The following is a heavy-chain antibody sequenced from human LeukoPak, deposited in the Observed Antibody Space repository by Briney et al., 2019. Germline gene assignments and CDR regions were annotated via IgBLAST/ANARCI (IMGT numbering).Heavy chain of an antibody. CDR1: GFTFSSHS. CDR3: ARGGGYGPFDL. D-gene: IGHD5-12*01. CDR2: ITGAGDSS. V-gene: IGHV3-21*01. Sequence: VGSLRLSCVASGFTFSSHSINWVRQAPGKGLEWVSLITGAGDSSFYADSVKGRFTLSRDNANNSLSLQLDSLRAEDAAVYYCARGGGYGPFDLWGQGTVDSVFS. J-gene: IGHJ5*02.